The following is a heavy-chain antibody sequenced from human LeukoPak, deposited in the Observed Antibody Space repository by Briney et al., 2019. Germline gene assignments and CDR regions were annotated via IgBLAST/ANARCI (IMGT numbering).Heavy chain of an antibody. CDR1: GYTFTDYT. CDR2: INSAYSNT. V-gene: IGHV1-3*01. D-gene: IGHD6-13*01. J-gene: IGHJ5*02. Sequence: GASVKVSCKASGYTFTDYTIHWVRQAPGQRLEWMGWINSAYSNTKYSQKFQGRVTITSDTSASTACMEVRSLTSEDTAIYYCARDSYMAAADTWFDPWGQGTLVTVSS. CDR3: ARDSYMAAADTWFDP.